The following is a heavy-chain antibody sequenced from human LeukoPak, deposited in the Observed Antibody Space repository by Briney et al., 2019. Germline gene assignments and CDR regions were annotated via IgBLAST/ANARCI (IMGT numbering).Heavy chain of an antibody. J-gene: IGHJ4*02. V-gene: IGHV5-51*01. D-gene: IGHD1-26*01. CDR1: GYSFTSYW. Sequence: GESLKISCKGSGYSFTSYWFGWVRQMPGKGLEWMGIIYPGDSATRYSPSFQGQVTISADKSISTAYLQSSSLEASDTAMYYCARGSGSYHTAYMNWGQGTLVTVSS. CDR3: ARGSGSYHTAYMN. CDR2: IYPGDSAT.